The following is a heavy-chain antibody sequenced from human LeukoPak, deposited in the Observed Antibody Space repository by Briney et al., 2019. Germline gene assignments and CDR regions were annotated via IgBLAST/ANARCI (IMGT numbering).Heavy chain of an antibody. CDR1: GGSISSGDYY. CDR3: ARGGAAARGNNAFDI. D-gene: IGHD6-13*01. CDR2: IHTSGST. V-gene: IGHV4-61*02. Sequence: PSETLSLTCTVSGGSISSGDYYWSWIRQPAGKGLEWIGRIHTSGSTNYNSSLKSRVTISLDTSKSQFSLSLTSVTAADTAVYYCARGGAAARGNNAFDIWGQGTMVTVSS. J-gene: IGHJ3*02.